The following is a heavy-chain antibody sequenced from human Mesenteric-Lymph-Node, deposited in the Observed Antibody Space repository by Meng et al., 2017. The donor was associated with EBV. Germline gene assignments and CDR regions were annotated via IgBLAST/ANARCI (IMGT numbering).Heavy chain of an antibody. CDR3: ATEFTAKDFGVVPAARWSWFDP. J-gene: IGHJ5*02. CDR2: IYDSGST. CDR1: GGAVSSGTDK. Sequence: QVTLLGRGPAMVTPRETLSLTCTVSGGAVSSGTDKWSWTRQTPGKGLEWIGYIYDSGSTNYNPSLESRGTISVETSKNQFSLRLTSVTAADTAVYFCATEFTAKDFGVVPAARWSWFDPWGQGTLVTVSS. V-gene: IGHV4-61*01. D-gene: IGHD2-2*01.